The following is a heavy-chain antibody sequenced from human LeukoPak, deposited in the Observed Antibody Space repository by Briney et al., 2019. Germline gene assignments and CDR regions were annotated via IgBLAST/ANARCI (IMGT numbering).Heavy chain of an antibody. CDR2: ISYDGSHK. CDR3: AASDVVVTATAIYNGMDV. Sequence: PWRSLRLPLAASGFPLRGYAMHWVRQASGKGLEWGAVISYDGSHKSYADSVKGRVTISSDNSKNTLYLQMNSLRAEDTAVSYCAASDVVVTATAIYNGMDVWGQGTTVTVSS. D-gene: IGHD2-21*02. V-gene: IGHV3-30*04. CDR1: GFPLRGYA. J-gene: IGHJ6*02.